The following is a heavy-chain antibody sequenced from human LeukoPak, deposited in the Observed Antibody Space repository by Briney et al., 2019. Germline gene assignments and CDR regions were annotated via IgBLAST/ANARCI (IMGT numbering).Heavy chain of an antibody. J-gene: IGHJ4*02. CDR3: ARDRDNVAGTRGYFDY. Sequence: SQTLSLTCAISGDSVSSNSAAWNWIRLSPSRGLEWLGRTYYRSKWYNDYAVSVKSRLTVNPDTSKNQFSLQLNSATPDDTGVYYCARDRDNVAGTRGYFDYWGQGTLVTVSS. V-gene: IGHV6-1*01. CDR1: GDSVSSNSAA. CDR2: TYYRSKWYN. D-gene: IGHD6-19*01.